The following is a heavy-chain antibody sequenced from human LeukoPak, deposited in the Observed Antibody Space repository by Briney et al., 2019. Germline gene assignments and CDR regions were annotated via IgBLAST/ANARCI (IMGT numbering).Heavy chain of an antibody. V-gene: IGHV4-34*01. CDR3: ATPPNCSSTSCYPGLLY. CDR2: INHSGST. CDR1: GGSFSGYY. Sequence: PSETLSLTCAVYGGSFSGYYWSWIRQPPGKGLEWIGEINHSGSTNYNPSLKSRVTISVDTSKNQFSLKLSSVTAADTAVYYCATPPNCSSTSCYPGLLYWGQGTLVTVSS. D-gene: IGHD2-2*01. J-gene: IGHJ4*02.